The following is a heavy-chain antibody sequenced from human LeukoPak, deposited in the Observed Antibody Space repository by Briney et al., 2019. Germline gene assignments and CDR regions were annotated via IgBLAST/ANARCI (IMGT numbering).Heavy chain of an antibody. CDR3: ARDCSSTSCFNWFDP. CDR1: GGTFSSYA. D-gene: IGHD2-2*01. CDR2: IIPIFGTA. Sequence: SVKVSCKASGGTFSSYAISWVRQAPGQGLEWMGGIIPIFGTANYAQKFQGRVTITADESTSTVYMELSSLRSEDTAVYYCARDCSSTSCFNWFDPWGQGTLVTVSS. J-gene: IGHJ5*02. V-gene: IGHV1-69*13.